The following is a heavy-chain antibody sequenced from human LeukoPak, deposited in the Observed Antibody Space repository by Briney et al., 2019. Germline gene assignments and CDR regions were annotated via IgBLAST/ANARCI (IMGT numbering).Heavy chain of an antibody. CDR3: ARGRPAAAASYDAFDI. D-gene: IGHD6-13*01. J-gene: IGHJ3*02. CDR2: IYSSGST. CDR1: GGSIRSYC. V-gene: IGHV4-4*07. Sequence: NPSETLSLTCTVSGGSIRSYCWSWIRQPAGKGLEWTGRIYSSGSTSYNPSLKSRVTMSVDTSKNQFSLRLSSVTAADTAVYYCARGRPAAAASYDAFDIWGQGTMVTVSS.